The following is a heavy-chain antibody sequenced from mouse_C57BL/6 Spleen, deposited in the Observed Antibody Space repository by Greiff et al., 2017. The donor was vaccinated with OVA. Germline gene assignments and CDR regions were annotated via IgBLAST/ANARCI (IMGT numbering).Heavy chain of an antibody. D-gene: IGHD1-1*01. CDR1: GYTFTSYW. V-gene: IGHV1-52*01. J-gene: IGHJ2*01. CDR3: ARRVTTVDVDY. CDR2: IDPSDSET. Sequence: QVQLQQPGAELVRPGSSVKLSCKASGYTFTSYWMHWVKQRPIQGLEWIGNIDPSDSETHYNQKFKDKATLTVDKSSSTAYMQLSSLTSEDSAVYYCARRVTTVDVDYWGQGTTLTVSS.